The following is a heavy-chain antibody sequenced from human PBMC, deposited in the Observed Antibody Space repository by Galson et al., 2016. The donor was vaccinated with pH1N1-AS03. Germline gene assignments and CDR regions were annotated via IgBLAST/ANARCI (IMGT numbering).Heavy chain of an antibody. CDR3: ARDTSTTATTHFDC. D-gene: IGHD4-17*01. CDR2: IIPILGIT. J-gene: IGHJ4*02. V-gene: IGHV1-69*04. Sequence: SVKVSCKASGGIFSSDAISWVRQAPGQGLEWMGRIIPILGITDYAQKLQGRVTITADKSTSTAYMELSSLRSEDTAVYYCARDTSTTATTHFDCWGQGTLVTISS. CDR1: GGIFSSDA.